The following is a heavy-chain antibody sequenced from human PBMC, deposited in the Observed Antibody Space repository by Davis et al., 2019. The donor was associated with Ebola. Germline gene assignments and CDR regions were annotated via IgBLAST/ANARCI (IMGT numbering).Heavy chain of an antibody. D-gene: IGHD2-2*01. J-gene: IGHJ4*02. CDR1: GGSINNNY. CDR2: INHSGST. V-gene: IGHV4-34*01. CDR3: ARSHCSSTSCYRSIAALSYFDY. Sequence: PSETLSLTCTVSGGSINNNYWSWIRQPPGKGLEWIGEINHSGSTNYNPSLKSRVTISVDTSKNQFSLKLSSVTAADTAVYYCARSHCSSTSCYRSIAALSYFDYWGQGTLVTVSS.